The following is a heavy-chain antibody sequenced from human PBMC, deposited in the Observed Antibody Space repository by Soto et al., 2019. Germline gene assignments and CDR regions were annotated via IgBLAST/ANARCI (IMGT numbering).Heavy chain of an antibody. D-gene: IGHD6-19*01. CDR1: GYTFTGYY. CDR3: ARETVGSSGVYGMDV. J-gene: IGHJ6*02. V-gene: IGHV1-2*04. CDR2: INPNSGGT. Sequence: ASVKVSCKASGYTFTGYYMHWVRQAPGQGLEWMGWINPNSGGTNYAQKFQGWVTMTRDTSISTAYMELSRLRSDDTAVYYCARETVGSSGVYGMDVWGQGTTVTVSS.